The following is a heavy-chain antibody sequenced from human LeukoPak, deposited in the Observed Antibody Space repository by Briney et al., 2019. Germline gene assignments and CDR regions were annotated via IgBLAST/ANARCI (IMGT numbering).Heavy chain of an antibody. CDR1: GFTFSSYW. CDR3: ARAPSEIGGYYPEYFRH. J-gene: IGHJ1*01. CDR2: IKSDGST. V-gene: IGHV3-74*01. Sequence: PGGSLRLSCAASGFTFSSYWMHWVRQAPGKGLVWVSRIKSDGSTNYADSVKGRFTISRDNAKNTLSLQMNSLRAEDTGVYYSARAPSEIGGYYPEYFRHWGQGTLVTVSS. D-gene: IGHD3-22*01.